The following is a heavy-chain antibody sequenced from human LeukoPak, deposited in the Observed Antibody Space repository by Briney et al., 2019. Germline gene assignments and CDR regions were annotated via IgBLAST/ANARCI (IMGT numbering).Heavy chain of an antibody. CDR2: ISANSGYI. CDR1: GFTFSDYY. D-gene: IGHD2-2*01. V-gene: IGHV3-11*06. CDR3: ARDVSRVVPAARYFDY. J-gene: IGHJ4*02. Sequence: KAGGSLRLSCEASGFTFSDYYMSWIRQAPGKGLEWVSYISANSGYIKFADSVRGRFTISRDNARNSLYLQMNSLRAEDTAVYYCARDVSRVVPAARYFDYWGQGTLVTVSS.